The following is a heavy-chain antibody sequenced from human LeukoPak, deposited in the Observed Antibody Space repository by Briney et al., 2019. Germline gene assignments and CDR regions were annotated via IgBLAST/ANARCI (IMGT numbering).Heavy chain of an antibody. J-gene: IGHJ4*02. D-gene: IGHD3-3*01. CDR1: GYTFTSYY. CDR2: INPSGGST. V-gene: IGHV1-46*03. CDR3: ARGRFVYDFWSGYYTDFDY. Sequence: ASVKVSCXASGYTFTSYYMHWVRQAPGQGLEWMGIINPSGGSTSYAQKFQGRVTMTRDTSTSTVYMELSSLRSEDTAVYYCARGRFVYDFWSGYYTDFDYWGQGTLVTVSS.